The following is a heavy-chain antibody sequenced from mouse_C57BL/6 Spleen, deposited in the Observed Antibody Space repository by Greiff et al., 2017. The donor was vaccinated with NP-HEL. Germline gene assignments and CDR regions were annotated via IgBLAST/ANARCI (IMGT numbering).Heavy chain of an antibody. D-gene: IGHD2-4*01. J-gene: IGHJ4*01. CDR1: GYTFTSYW. V-gene: IGHV1-55*01. CDR2: IYPGSGST. Sequence: QVQLKQPGAELVKPGASVKMSCKASGYTFTSYWITWVKQRPGQGLEWIGDIYPGSGSTNYNEKFKSKATLTVDTSSSTAYMQLSSLTSEDSAVYYCARYSHYDYDLYYAMDYWGQGTSVTVSS. CDR3: ARYSHYDYDLYYAMDY.